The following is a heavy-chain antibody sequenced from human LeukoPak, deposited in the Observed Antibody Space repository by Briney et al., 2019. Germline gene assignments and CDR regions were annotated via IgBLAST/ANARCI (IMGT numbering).Heavy chain of an antibody. V-gene: IGHV4-59*08. CDR2: IYYSGST. CDR3: ARSRAYRDAFDI. J-gene: IGHJ3*02. Sequence: SETLSLTCTVSGGSISSYYWSWIRQPPGKGLEWIGYIYYSGSTNYNPSLKSRATISVDTSKNQFSLKLSSVTAADTAVYYCARSRAYRDAFDIWGQGTMVTVSS. CDR1: GGSISSYY.